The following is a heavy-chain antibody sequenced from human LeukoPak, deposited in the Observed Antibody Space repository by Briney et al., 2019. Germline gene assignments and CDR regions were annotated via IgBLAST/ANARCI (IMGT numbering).Heavy chain of an antibody. Sequence: GGSLRLSCAASGFTFSNAWMSWVRQAPGKGLKWVGRIKSKTDGGTTDYAAPVKGRFTISRDDSKNTLYLQMNSLKTEDTAVYYCTTTLMVRGVKSRGPQGYWGQGTLVTVSS. V-gene: IGHV3-15*01. CDR2: IKSKTDGGTT. CDR1: GFTFSNAW. J-gene: IGHJ4*02. D-gene: IGHD3-10*01. CDR3: TTTLMVRGVKSRGPQGY.